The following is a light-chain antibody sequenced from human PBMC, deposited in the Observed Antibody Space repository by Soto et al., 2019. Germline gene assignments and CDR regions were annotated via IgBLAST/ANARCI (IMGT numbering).Light chain of an antibody. J-gene: IGKJ1*01. CDR1: QSISSW. CDR2: DAS. Sequence: DIQMTQSPSTLSASVGDRVTITCRASQSISSWLAWYQQKPGKAPVLLIYDASTLQGGVPSRFSGTGSGTEFTLTISSLQPDDFATYYCQQYNSYSTFGQGTKVDI. V-gene: IGKV1-5*01. CDR3: QQYNSYST.